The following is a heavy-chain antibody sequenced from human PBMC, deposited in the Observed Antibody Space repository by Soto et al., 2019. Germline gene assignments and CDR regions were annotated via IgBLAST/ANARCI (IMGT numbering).Heavy chain of an antibody. Sequence: SETLSLTCTVSGASISNYYWSWIRQPPGKGLEWIGYIYYSGSTNYNPSLKSRVTMSADTSKNQFSPNLSSVTAADTAVYYCARAMVVTQNWFDPWGQGTLVTVSS. J-gene: IGHJ5*02. D-gene: IGHD2-21*02. V-gene: IGHV4-59*08. CDR3: ARAMVVTQNWFDP. CDR2: IYYSGST. CDR1: GASISNYY.